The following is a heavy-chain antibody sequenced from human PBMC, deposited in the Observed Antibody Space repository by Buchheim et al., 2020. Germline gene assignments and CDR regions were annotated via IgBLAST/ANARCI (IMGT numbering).Heavy chain of an antibody. V-gene: IGHV3-33*03. J-gene: IGHJ4*02. Sequence: QVQVVESGGGVVQPGRSLRLSCAASGFSFNDYHIHWVRQAPGKGLEWVSLIWYDGSNKIYADSVKGRFTISRDSSKNTLYLEMNSLRVEDTAVYYCASNAGYWGQG. D-gene: IGHD4-11*01. CDR1: GFSFNDYH. CDR2: IWYDGSNK. CDR3: ASNAGY.